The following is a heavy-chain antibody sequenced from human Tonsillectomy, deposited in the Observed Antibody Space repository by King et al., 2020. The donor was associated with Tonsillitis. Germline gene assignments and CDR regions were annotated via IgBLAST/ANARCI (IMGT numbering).Heavy chain of an antibody. Sequence: VQLQESGPGLVKPSQTLSLTCTVSGDSISSGSYYWSWIRQPAGKELEWIGRIYPSGSTHYNPSLKSRVNISVDTSENQFPLKLGSVTAADTAVYYCARYTYYYGSGSYYPDSWGQGTLVTVSS. CDR3: ARYTYYYGSGSYYPDS. D-gene: IGHD3-10*01. CDR1: GDSISSGSYY. CDR2: IYPSGST. J-gene: IGHJ4*02. V-gene: IGHV4-61*02.